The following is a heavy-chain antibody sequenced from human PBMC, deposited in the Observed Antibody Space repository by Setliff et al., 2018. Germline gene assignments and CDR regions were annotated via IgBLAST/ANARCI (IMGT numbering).Heavy chain of an antibody. CDR2: IYYSGST. D-gene: IGHD3-10*01. CDR3: ARVSSYGSGSYYYYYYGMDV. CDR1: GGSISSRSYY. J-gene: IGHJ6*02. V-gene: IGHV4-39*07. Sequence: SETLSLTCTVSGGSISSRSYYWGWNRQPQGKGLEWIGSIYYSGSTYYKPSLKSRVTIPVDTSKNQFSLKLSSVTAADTAVYYGARVSSYGSGSYYYYYYGMDVWGQGTTVTVSS.